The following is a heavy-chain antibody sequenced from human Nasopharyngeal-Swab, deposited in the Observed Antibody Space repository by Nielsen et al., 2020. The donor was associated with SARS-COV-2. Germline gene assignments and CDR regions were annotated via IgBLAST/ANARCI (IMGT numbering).Heavy chain of an antibody. J-gene: IGHJ4*02. CDR1: GFTFSSYW. V-gene: IGHV3-23*01. Sequence: GGSLRLSCAASGFTFSSYWMSWVRQAPGRGLEWVSSISGSGAHTYYADSVKGRFTISRDNSKNTVFLQMNSLRAEDTALFFCAKDGGGWLTSGWYYFDFWGQGSQVTVSS. CDR2: ISGSGAHT. CDR3: AKDGGGWLTSGWYYFDF. D-gene: IGHD6-19*01.